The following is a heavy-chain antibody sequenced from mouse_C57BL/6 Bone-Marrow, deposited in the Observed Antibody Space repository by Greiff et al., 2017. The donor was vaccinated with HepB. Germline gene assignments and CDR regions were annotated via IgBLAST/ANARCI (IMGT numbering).Heavy chain of an antibody. CDR2: IDPSDSYT. Sequence: VQLQQPGAELVMPGASVKLSCKASGYTFTSYWMHWVKQRPGQGLEWIGEIDPSDSYTNYNQKFKGKSTLTVDKSSSTAYMQLSSLTSEDSAVYYCARDGSYAMYYWGQGTSVTVSS. D-gene: IGHD2-3*01. CDR3: ARDGSYAMYY. V-gene: IGHV1-69*01. J-gene: IGHJ4*01. CDR1: GYTFTSYW.